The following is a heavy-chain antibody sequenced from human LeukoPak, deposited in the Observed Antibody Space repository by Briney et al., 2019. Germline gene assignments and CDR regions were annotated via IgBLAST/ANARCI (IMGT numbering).Heavy chain of an antibody. J-gene: IGHJ4*02. CDR3: ARGLEDSSGYDY. D-gene: IGHD3-22*01. V-gene: IGHV3-33*01. CDR1: GFTFSSYG. Sequence: GGSLRLSCAASGFTFSSYGMHWVRQAPGKGLEWVAVIWYDGSNKYYAASVKGRFTISRDNSKNTLYLQMNSLRAEDTAVYYCARGLEDSSGYDYWGQGTLVTVSS. CDR2: IWYDGSNK.